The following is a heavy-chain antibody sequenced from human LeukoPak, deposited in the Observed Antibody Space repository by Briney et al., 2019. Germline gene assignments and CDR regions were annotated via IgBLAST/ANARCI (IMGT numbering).Heavy chain of an antibody. V-gene: IGHV3-11*01. D-gene: IGHD6-13*01. CDR1: GFTFSGYY. CDR2: INSSGSTI. J-gene: IGHJ6*03. CDR3: AREVADSSSWYGLHYYYYYMDV. Sequence: GGSLRLSCAASGFTFSGYYMSWIRQAPGKGLEWVSYINSSGSTIYYADSVKGRFTISRDNAKNSLYLQMNSLRAEDTAVYYCAREVADSSSWYGLHYYYYYMDVWGKGTTVTVSS.